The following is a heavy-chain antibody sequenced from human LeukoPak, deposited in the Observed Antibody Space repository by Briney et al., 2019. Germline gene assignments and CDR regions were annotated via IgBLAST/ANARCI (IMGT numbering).Heavy chain of an antibody. CDR2: ITPKNGDT. CDR1: GYTFTDYS. V-gene: IGHV1-2*02. J-gene: IGHJ4*02. D-gene: IGHD1-26*01. CDR3: AREIVHSGGDC. Sequence: WASVKVSCKASGYTFTDYSIHRVRQAPGQGLEWMGWITPKNGDTSYTQKFQGRVTMTRDTSISTAHMELSRLTSDDTAVYYCAREIVHSGGDCWGQGTLVIVSS.